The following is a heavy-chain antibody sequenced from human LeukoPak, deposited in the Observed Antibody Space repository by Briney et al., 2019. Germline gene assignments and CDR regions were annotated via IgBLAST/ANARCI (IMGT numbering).Heavy chain of an antibody. J-gene: IGHJ4*02. CDR3: AKDTLAAPPIDY. V-gene: IGHV3-23*01. CDR2: ISGSAYST. D-gene: IGHD6-19*01. Sequence: GGSLRLSCAASGFTFSSYAMSWVRQAPGKGLEWVSAISGSAYSTYYADSVKGRFTISRDNSKNTLYLQMNSLRAEDTAVYYCAKDTLAAPPIDYCGQGTLVTVSS. CDR1: GFTFSSYA.